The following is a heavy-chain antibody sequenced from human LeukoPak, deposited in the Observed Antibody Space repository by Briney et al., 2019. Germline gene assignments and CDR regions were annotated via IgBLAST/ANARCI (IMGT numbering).Heavy chain of an antibody. Sequence: SETLSLTCAVYGGSFSGYYWSWIRQPPGKGLEWIGYIYYSGSTNYNPSLKSRVTISVDTSKNQFSLKLSSVTAADTAVYYCARRRDRDFDYWGQGTLVTVSS. CDR1: GGSFSGYY. CDR2: IYYSGST. CDR3: ARRRDRDFDY. J-gene: IGHJ4*02. V-gene: IGHV4-59*01. D-gene: IGHD2-15*01.